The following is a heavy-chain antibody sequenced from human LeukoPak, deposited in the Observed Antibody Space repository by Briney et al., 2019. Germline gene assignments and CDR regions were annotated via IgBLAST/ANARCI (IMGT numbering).Heavy chain of an antibody. CDR2: IYYSGST. J-gene: IGHJ4*02. Sequence: IGYIYYSGSTNYNPSLKSRVTISVDTSKNQFSLKLSSVTAADTAVYYCARIWGAAGTIFDYWGQGTLVTVSS. D-gene: IGHD6-13*01. CDR3: ARIWGAAGTIFDY. V-gene: IGHV4-59*01.